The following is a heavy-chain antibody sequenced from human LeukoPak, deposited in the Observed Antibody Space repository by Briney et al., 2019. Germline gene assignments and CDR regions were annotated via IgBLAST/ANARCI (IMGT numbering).Heavy chain of an antibody. D-gene: IGHD3-3*01. CDR1: GGSFSTYY. CDR2: IYANGST. Sequence: SETLSLTCTVSGGSFSTYYWTWIRQPAGKGLEFIGRIYANGSTIYNPSLKSRVTMSIDTSKNQFSLKLSSVTAADTAVYYCARLTFPGLRYDDRRIFDIWGQGSVVTVSS. V-gene: IGHV4-4*07. J-gene: IGHJ3*02. CDR3: ARLTFPGLRYDDRRIFDI.